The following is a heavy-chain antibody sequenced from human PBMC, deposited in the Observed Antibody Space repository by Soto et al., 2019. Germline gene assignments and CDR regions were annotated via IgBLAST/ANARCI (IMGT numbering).Heavy chain of an antibody. Sequence: SETLSLTCAVSGGSISSGGYSWSWIRQPPGKGLEWIGYIYHSGSTYYNPSLKSRVTISVDRSKNQFSLKLSSVTAADTAVYYCARSRGSPVPLDYSGQGTLVTVSS. CDR3: ARSRGSPVPLDY. CDR1: GGSISSGGYS. D-gene: IGHD1-26*01. CDR2: IYHSGST. V-gene: IGHV4-30-2*01. J-gene: IGHJ4*02.